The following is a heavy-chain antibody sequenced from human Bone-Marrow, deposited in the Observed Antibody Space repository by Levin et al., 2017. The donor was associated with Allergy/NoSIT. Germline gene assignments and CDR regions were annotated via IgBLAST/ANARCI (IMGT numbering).Heavy chain of an antibody. J-gene: IGHJ4*02. D-gene: IGHD6-13*01. CDR1: GFTFSNYG. CDR3: ARDPISRSWSTDY. CDR2: ISSAGMYK. Sequence: PGGSLRLSCAASGFTFSNYGFHWIRQAPGKGLHWLAFISSAGMYKYYEQSVEGRFTISRDNSKNTLFLQMNSLTTDDTAVYYCARDPISRSWSTDYWGQGTLVTVSS. V-gene: IGHV3-30*03.